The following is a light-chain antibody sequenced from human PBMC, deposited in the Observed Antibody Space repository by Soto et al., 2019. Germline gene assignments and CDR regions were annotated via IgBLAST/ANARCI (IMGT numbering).Light chain of an antibody. CDR1: QSVSSY. CDR3: QQRSNWPVT. Sequence: DIVLTQSPATLSLSPGERATLSCRASQSVSSYLTWYQQKPGQAPRLLIYDASKRATGIPARFSASGSGADFPLTISSLEPEDFAVYFCQQRSNWPVTFGRGTKVEIK. J-gene: IGKJ4*01. CDR2: DAS. V-gene: IGKV3-11*01.